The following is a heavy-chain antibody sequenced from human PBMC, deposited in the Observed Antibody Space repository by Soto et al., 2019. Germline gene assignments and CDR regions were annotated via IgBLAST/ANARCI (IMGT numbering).Heavy chain of an antibody. CDR2: VSNDGNNK. V-gene: IGHV3-33*05. CDR1: RFLFSNYD. CDR3: ASLLGGITE. D-gene: IGHD2-15*01. Sequence: PGGSLRLSCAASRFLFSNYDMHWVRQAPGKGLDWVAVVSNDGNNKYYADSVKGRFTISRDNSQNTLYLQMKNLRAEDTAVYYCASLLGGITEWGQGTLVTVSS. J-gene: IGHJ4*02.